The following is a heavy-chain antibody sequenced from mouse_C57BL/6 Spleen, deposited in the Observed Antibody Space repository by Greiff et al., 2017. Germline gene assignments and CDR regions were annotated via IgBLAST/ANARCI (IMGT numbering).Heavy chain of an antibody. Sequence: EVQVVESGGGLVKPGGSLKLSCAASGFTFSSYAMSWVRQTPEKRLEWVATISDGGSYTYYPDNVKGRFTISRDNAKNNLYLQMRHLTSEDTAMYYSARDGTTEGLDYWGQGTTLTVSA. J-gene: IGHJ2*01. CDR2: ISDGGSYT. CDR3: ARDGTTEGLDY. D-gene: IGHD1-1*01. CDR1: GFTFSSYA. V-gene: IGHV5-4*01.